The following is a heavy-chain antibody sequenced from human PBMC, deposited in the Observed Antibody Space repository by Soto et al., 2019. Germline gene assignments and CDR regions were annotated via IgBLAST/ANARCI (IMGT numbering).Heavy chain of an antibody. D-gene: IGHD3-3*01. J-gene: IGHJ6*03. Sequence: VQLVESGGGLVKPGGSLRLSCAASGFTFSNAWMSWVRQAPGKGLEWVGRIKSKTDGGTTDYAAPVKGRFTISRDDSKITLYLQMNSLKTDDTAVYYCTTVGVTAPFWSGYYYYYMDVWGKGTTVTVSS. V-gene: IGHV3-15*01. CDR1: GFTFSNAW. CDR3: TTVGVTAPFWSGYYYYYMDV. CDR2: IKSKTDGGTT.